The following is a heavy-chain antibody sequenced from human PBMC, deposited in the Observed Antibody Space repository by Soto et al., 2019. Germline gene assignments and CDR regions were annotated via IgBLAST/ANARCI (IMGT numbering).Heavy chain of an antibody. V-gene: IGHV1-69*08. CDR2: IIPILGIA. J-gene: IGHJ4*02. CDR1: GGTFSSYT. Sequence: QVQLVQSGAEVKKPGSSVKVSCKASGGTFSSYTISWVRQAPGQGLEWMGRIIPILGIANYAQKCKGRGTITADKATSTADRERSSRRSEDTAVYYGAREGVLRYAAQEGHFDNWGQGTLVTVSS. CDR3: AREGVLRYAAQEGHFDN. D-gene: IGHD3-9*01.